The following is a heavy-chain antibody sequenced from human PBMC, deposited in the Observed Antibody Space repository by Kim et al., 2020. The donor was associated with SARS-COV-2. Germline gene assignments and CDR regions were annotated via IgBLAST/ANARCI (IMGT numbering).Heavy chain of an antibody. CDR3: ARGRGNGGDFDY. Sequence: SETLSLTCTVSGGSISSGGYYWSWIRQHPGKGLEWIGYIYYSGSTYYNPSLKSRVTISVDTSKNQFSLKLSSVTAADTAVYYCARGRGNGGDFDYWGQGTLVTVSS. CDR1: GGSISSGGYY. CDR2: IYYSGST. D-gene: IGHD2-8*01. J-gene: IGHJ4*02. V-gene: IGHV4-31*03.